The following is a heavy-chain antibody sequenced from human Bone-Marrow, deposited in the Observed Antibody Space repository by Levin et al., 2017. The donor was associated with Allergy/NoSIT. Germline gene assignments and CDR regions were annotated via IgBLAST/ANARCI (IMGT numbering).Heavy chain of an antibody. Sequence: NPSETLSLTCTVSGGSISSYYWSWIRQPPGKGLEWIGNIYYSGSTYYHPSLKSRVTISVDASKNQFSLKLSSVTAADTAVYYCARWVHGGTGQWYFAHWGQGTLVTVSS. V-gene: IGHV4-59*01. J-gene: IGHJ4*02. CDR1: GGSISSYY. CDR3: ARWVHGGTGQWYFAH. D-gene: IGHD4-23*01. CDR2: IYYSGST.